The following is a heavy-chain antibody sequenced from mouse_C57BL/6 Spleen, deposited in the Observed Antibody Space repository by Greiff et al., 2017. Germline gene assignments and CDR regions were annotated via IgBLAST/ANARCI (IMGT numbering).Heavy chain of an antibody. D-gene: IGHD2-4*01. J-gene: IGHJ1*03. CDR1: GFTFSDYG. V-gene: IGHV5-17*01. Sequence: EVKLVESGGGLVKPGGSLKLSCAASGFTFSDYGMPWVRQAPEKGLEWVAYISSGSSTIYYADTVKGRFTISRDNAKNTLLLKMTSLRSEDTAMYDCARLHIYYDYGFDGWGTGTTVTVSS. CDR2: ISSGSSTI. CDR3: ARLHIYYDYGFDG.